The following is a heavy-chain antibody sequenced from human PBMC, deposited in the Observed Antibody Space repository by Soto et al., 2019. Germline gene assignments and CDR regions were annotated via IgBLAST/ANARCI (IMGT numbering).Heavy chain of an antibody. Sequence: SETLSLTCTVSGGSISSYYWSWIRQPPGKGLEWIGYIYYSGSTNYNPSPKSRVTISVDTSKNQFSLKLSSVTAADTAVYYCARERKYYYGSGSSYSGYYGMDVWGQGTTVTVSS. D-gene: IGHD3-10*01. J-gene: IGHJ6*02. CDR1: GGSISSYY. CDR3: ARERKYYYGSGSSYSGYYGMDV. V-gene: IGHV4-59*01. CDR2: IYYSGST.